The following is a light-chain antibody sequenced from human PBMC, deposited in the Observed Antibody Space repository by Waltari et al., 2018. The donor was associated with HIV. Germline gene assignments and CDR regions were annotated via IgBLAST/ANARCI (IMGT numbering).Light chain of an antibody. CDR2: DVR. J-gene: IGLJ1*01. Sequence: QYALPQPASVSGSPGQSIPISCTGTTREAGGYKYVSGSHKHPGKAPKLMIYDVRNRPSGVSNRFSGSKSGNTASLTISGLQAEYEADYYCSSYTSSSTYVFGTGTKVTVL. CDR3: SSYTSSSTYV. CDR1: TREAGGYKY. V-gene: IGLV2-14*03.